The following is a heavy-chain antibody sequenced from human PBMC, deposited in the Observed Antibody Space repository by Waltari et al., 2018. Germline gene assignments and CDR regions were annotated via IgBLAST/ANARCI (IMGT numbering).Heavy chain of an antibody. Sequence: QVQLQESGPGLVKPSETLSLTCTVSGGSISSYYWSWIRQPAGKGLEWIGRIYTSGSTNYHPSRKSRVTISVDKSKNQFSLKLSSVTAADTAVYYCARGRRRIAAAGTWGVFDYWGQGTLVTVSS. V-gene: IGHV4-4*07. CDR1: GGSISSYY. CDR2: IYTSGST. CDR3: ARGRRRIAAAGTWGVFDY. J-gene: IGHJ4*02. D-gene: IGHD6-13*01.